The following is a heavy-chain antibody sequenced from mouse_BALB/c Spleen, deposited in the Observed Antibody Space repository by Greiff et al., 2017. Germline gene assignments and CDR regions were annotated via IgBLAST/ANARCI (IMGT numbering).Heavy chain of an antibody. Sequence: VQLLQSGAELVKPGASVKLSCTASGFNIKDTYMHWVKQRPEQGLEWIGRIGPADGSTKYDPKFQGKATITADTSSNTAYLQLSSLTSEDTAVYYCASNGNYFDYWGQGTTLTVSS. V-gene: IGHV14-3*02. J-gene: IGHJ2*01. CDR3: ASNGNYFDY. CDR1: GFNIKDTY. D-gene: IGHD2-1*01. CDR2: IGPADGST.